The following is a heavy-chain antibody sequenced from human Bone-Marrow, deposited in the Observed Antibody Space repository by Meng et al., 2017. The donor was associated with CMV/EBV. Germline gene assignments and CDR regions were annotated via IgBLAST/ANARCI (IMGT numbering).Heavy chain of an antibody. CDR2: ISSSSSYI. Sequence: GESLKISCAASGFTFSSYSMNWVRQAPGKGLEWVSSISSSSSYIYYADSVKGRFTISRDNAKNSLYLQMNSLRAEDTAVYYCARDDIVVVPAAEDWFDPWGQGTLVTVSS. D-gene: IGHD2-2*01. CDR3: ARDDIVVVPAAEDWFDP. V-gene: IGHV3-21*01. J-gene: IGHJ5*02. CDR1: GFTFSSYS.